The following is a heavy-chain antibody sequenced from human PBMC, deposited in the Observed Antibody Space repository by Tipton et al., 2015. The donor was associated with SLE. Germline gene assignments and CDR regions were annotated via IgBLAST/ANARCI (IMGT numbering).Heavy chain of an antibody. CDR1: GYTFTSNW. D-gene: IGHD3-22*01. CDR2: IYPGDSDA. CDR3: ARTSYDTSGYNWLDP. Sequence: QLVQSGAEVKKPGESLKISCKGSGYTFTSNWTGWVRQMPGKGLEWMGIIYPGDSDARYSPSFQGQVTISADRSINTAYLQWSSLKASDSAIYYCARTSYDTSGYNWLDPWGQGTLVTVSS. J-gene: IGHJ5*02. V-gene: IGHV5-51*03.